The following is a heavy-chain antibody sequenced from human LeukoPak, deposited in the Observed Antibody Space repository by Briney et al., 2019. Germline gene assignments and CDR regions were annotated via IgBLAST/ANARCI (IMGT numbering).Heavy chain of an antibody. J-gene: IGHJ4*02. V-gene: IGHV3-9*01. CDR1: GFTFDDYA. Sequence: GGSLRLSCAASGFTFDDYAMHWVRQAPGRGLEWVSGISWNSGSIGYADSVKGRFTISRDNAKNSLYLQMNSLRAEDTALYYCAKSGGSGSYLYYFDYWGQGTLVTVSS. D-gene: IGHD1-26*01. CDR2: ISWNSGSI. CDR3: AKSGGSGSYLYYFDY.